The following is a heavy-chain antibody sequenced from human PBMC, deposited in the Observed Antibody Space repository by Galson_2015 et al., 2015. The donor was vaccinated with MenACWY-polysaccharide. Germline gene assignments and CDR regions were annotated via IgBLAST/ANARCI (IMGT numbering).Heavy chain of an antibody. J-gene: IGHJ3*02. CDR2: ISGSGGST. Sequence: SAISGSGGSTYYADSVKGRFTISRDNSKNTLYLQMNSLRAEDTAVYYCAKDNYDSSGYYLGAFDIWGQGTMVTVSS. D-gene: IGHD3-22*01. V-gene: IGHV3-23*01. CDR3: AKDNYDSSGYYLGAFDI.